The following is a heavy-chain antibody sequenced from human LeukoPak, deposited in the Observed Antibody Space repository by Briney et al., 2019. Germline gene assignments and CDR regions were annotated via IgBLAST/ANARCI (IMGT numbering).Heavy chain of an antibody. CDR3: AKRKAVAGTSRFDY. D-gene: IGHD6-19*01. Sequence: GGSLRLSCAASGFTFSSYGMGWVRQAPGKGLEWVSAISGSGGSTYYADSVKGRFTISRDNSKNTLYLQMNSLRAEDTAVYYCAKRKAVAGTSRFDYWGQGTLVTVSS. CDR1: GFTFSSYG. J-gene: IGHJ4*02. V-gene: IGHV3-23*01. CDR2: ISGSGGST.